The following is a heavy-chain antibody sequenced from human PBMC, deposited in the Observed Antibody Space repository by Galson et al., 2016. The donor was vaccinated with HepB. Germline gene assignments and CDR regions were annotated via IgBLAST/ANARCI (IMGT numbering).Heavy chain of an antibody. Sequence: SLRLSCAASGIIFSSYGMHWVRQAPGKGLEWVAVMSSDGNKKFYADPVKGRFTISRDNSKNTLYLEMSSLRTEDTAVHYCAREIAPHDAFDIWGQGTLVTVSS. V-gene: IGHV3-30*03. D-gene: IGHD2-15*01. CDR3: AREIAPHDAFDI. J-gene: IGHJ3*02. CDR2: MSSDGNKK. CDR1: GIIFSSYG.